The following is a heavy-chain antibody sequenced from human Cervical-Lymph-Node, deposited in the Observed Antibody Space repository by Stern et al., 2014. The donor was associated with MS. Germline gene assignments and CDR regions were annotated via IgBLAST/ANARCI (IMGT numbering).Heavy chain of an antibody. J-gene: IGHJ4*02. CDR1: GASIVPYY. V-gene: IGHV4-59*08. Sequence: QVQLVESGPGLVKPSETLSLTCTVSGASIVPYYWNWIRQPPGKGLEWIGYIYYSGTTNYNPSFESRVTMSVDTSENQISLMLTPVPAADTAVYYCARLTYNYGTPDYWGQGTLVAVSS. CDR3: ARLTYNYGTPDY. D-gene: IGHD5-24*01. CDR2: IYYSGTT.